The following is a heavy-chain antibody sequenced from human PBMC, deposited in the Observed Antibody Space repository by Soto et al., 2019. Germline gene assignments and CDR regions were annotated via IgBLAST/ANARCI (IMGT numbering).Heavy chain of an antibody. Sequence: EVQLVESGGGVVRPGGSLRLSCAASGFTFDDYGMSWVRQAPGKGREWVSGINWNGGSTGYADSVKGRFTIARDNAKNSLYLQMNRLRAEDTALYRCARGPPWVSEYYFDYWGQGTLVTVSS. CDR2: INWNGGST. CDR1: GFTFDDYG. V-gene: IGHV3-20*01. CDR3: ARGPPWVSEYYFDY. D-gene: IGHD3-16*01. J-gene: IGHJ4*02.